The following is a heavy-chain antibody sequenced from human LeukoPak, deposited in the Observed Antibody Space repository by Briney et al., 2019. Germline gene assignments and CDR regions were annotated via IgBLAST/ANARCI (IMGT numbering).Heavy chain of an antibody. CDR3: ARGELLYDY. J-gene: IGHJ4*02. CDR1: GGSISSGDNY. V-gene: IGHV4-30-4*01. D-gene: IGHD2-15*01. CDR2: IHYTGST. Sequence: PSQTLSLTCTVSGGSISSGDNYWGWIRQPPGKGLEWFGYIHYTGSTYYNPSLKSRVTISVDTSKNHFSLRLSSLTAADPAVYYCARGELLYDYWGEGTLVTVSS.